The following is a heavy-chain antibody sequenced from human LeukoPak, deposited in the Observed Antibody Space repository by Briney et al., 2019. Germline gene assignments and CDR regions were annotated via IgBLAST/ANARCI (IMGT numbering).Heavy chain of an antibody. J-gene: IGHJ6*04. Sequence: SGTLSLTCTVSGGSISSGNYYWSWIRQPAGKGLEWIGRIYASVNTIYNPSLKSRVTMSVDTSENQFSLKLSSVTAADTAVYYCARGYCSGGSCYSSPGVWGKGATVTVSS. CDR3: ARGYCSGGSCYSSPGV. CDR1: GGSISSGNYY. V-gene: IGHV4-61*02. D-gene: IGHD2-15*01. CDR2: IYASVNT.